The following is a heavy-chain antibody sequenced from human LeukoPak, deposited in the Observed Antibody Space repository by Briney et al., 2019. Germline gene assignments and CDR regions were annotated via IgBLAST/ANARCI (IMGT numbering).Heavy chain of an antibody. CDR3: ARDNGHYFDY. V-gene: IGHV1-69*05. J-gene: IGHJ4*02. Sequence: SVEVSCKASGGTFSSYAISWVRQAPGQGLGWMGGIIPIFGTANYAQKFQGRVTITTDESTSTAYMELSSLRSEDTAVYYCARDNGHYFDYWGQGSLVTVSS. D-gene: IGHD2-8*01. CDR1: GGTFSSYA. CDR2: IIPIFGTA.